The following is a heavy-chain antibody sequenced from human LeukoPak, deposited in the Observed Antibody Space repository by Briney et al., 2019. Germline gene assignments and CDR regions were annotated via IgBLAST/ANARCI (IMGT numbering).Heavy chain of an antibody. CDR1: GGSISSYY. CDR3: ASTTGTLKVAFDI. V-gene: IGHV4-4*07. CDR2: IYTSGST. D-gene: IGHD1-1*01. Sequence: SETLSLTCTVSGGSISSYYWSWIRRPAGKGLEWIGRIYTSGSTNYNPPLKSRVTMSVDTSKNQFSLKLSSVTAADTAVYYCASTTGTLKVAFDIWGQGTMVTVSS. J-gene: IGHJ3*02.